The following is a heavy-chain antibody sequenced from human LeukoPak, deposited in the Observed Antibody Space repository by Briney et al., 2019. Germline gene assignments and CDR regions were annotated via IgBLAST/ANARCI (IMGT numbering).Heavy chain of an antibody. D-gene: IGHD5-12*01. CDR2: IIPIFGTA. V-gene: IGHV1-69*13. CDR1: GGTFSSYA. Sequence: ASVKVSCKASGGTFSSYAISWVRQAPGQGLEWVGGIIPIFGTANYAQKFQGRVTITADESTSTAYMELSSLRSEDTAVYYCARTLWLQTYYYYMDVWGKGTTVTVSS. CDR3: ARTLWLQTYYYYMDV. J-gene: IGHJ6*03.